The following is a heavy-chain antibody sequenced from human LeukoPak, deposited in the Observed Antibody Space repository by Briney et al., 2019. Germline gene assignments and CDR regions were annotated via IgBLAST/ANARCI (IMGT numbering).Heavy chain of an antibody. D-gene: IGHD5-12*01. V-gene: IGHV4-59*01. Sequence: SEPLSLTCTVSGGSISDSYWSWIRQPPGKGLEWIGWFFGSGSSNYNPPLKSRLTISVDTSKNQFSLKLTSATAADTAVYYCARVEAPATTEGGWFDPWGQGTLVTVSS. CDR2: FFGSGSS. J-gene: IGHJ5*02. CDR3: ARVEAPATTEGGWFDP. CDR1: GGSISDSY.